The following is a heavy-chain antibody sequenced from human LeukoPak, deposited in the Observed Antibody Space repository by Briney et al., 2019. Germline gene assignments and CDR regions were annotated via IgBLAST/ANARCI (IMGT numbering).Heavy chain of an antibody. CDR3: ARGRRRQYQLLRSWFDP. Sequence: PSKTLSLTCAVYGGSFSGYYWSWIRQPPGKGLEWIGEINHSGSTNYNPSLKSRVTISVDTSKNQFSLKLSSVTAADTAVYYCARGRRRQYQLLRSWFDPWGQGTLVTVSS. V-gene: IGHV4-34*01. J-gene: IGHJ5*02. D-gene: IGHD2-2*01. CDR2: INHSGST. CDR1: GGSFSGYY.